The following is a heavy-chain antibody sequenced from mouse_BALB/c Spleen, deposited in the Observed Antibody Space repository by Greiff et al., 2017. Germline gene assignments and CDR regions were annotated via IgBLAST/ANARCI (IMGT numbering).Heavy chain of an antibody. CDR1: GYSFTGYF. Sequence: EVQLVESGPELVKPGASVKISCKASGYSFTGYFMNWVKQSHGKSLEWIGRINPYNGDTFYNQKFKGKATLTVDKSSSTAHMELLSLTSEDSAVYYCGRRDYDGYYAMDYWGQGTSVTVSS. J-gene: IGHJ4*01. CDR3: GRRDYDGYYAMDY. CDR2: INPYNGDT. D-gene: IGHD2-4*01. V-gene: IGHV1-37*01.